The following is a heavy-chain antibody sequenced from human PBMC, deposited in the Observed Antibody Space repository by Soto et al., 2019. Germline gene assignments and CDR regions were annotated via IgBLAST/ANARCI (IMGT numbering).Heavy chain of an antibody. V-gene: IGHV4-31*03. CDR1: GGSIPSGGYC. D-gene: IGHD3-10*01. J-gene: IGHJ4*02. Sequence: QVQLQESGPGLVKPSQTLSLTCTVSGGSIPSGGYCWTWIRQHPLKGLEGMGHIYYSGSTSYNPSLKSRVTISIDTYKNQFSLKLTSVTAADTAVYYCARDGDYFGSGSPPLLSKWGQGTLVTVSA. CDR3: ARDGDYFGSGSPPLLSK. CDR2: IYYSGST.